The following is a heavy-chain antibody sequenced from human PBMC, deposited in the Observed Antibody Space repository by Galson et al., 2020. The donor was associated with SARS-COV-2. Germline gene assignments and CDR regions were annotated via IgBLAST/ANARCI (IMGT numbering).Heavy chain of an antibody. V-gene: IGHV1-2*06. CDR2: INPNSGGT. D-gene: IGHD5-18*01. CDR3: ARMNLWDTAMVPEYFQH. CDR1: GYTFTGYY. Sequence: GESLKISCKASGYTFTGYYMHWVRQAPGQGLEWMGRINPNSGGTNYAQKFQGRVTMTRDTSISTAYMELSRLRSDDTAVYYCARMNLWDTAMVPEYFQHWGQGTLVTVSS. J-gene: IGHJ1*01.